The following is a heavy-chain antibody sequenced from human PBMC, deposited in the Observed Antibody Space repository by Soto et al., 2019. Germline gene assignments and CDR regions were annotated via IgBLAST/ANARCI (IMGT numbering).Heavy chain of an antibody. Sequence: QVQLVESGGGVVQPGRSLRLSCAASGFTFSTFPMHWVRQAPGKGLEWVALISYDGSNEYYADSVKGRFTISRDNSKNTLYLQMNSLRADDTALYYCARDGGLVRGFYDWYFDLWGRGALVTVSS. CDR1: GFTFSTFP. V-gene: IGHV3-30-3*01. CDR3: ARDGGLVRGFYDWYFDL. D-gene: IGHD3-10*01. CDR2: ISYDGSNE. J-gene: IGHJ2*01.